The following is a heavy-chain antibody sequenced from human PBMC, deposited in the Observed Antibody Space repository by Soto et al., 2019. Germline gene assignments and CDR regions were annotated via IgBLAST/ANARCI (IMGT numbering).Heavy chain of an antibody. CDR2: INPNSGVT. Sequence: ASVKVSCKASGYTLSAYYMHWVRQAPGQGLEWMGWINPNSGVTKYAQKFQGRVTMSSDLSISTAYMELSSPRSDDTAVYYCARHGSAGVAAATGAWFDPWGQGTRVTVSS. J-gene: IGHJ5*02. CDR3: ARHGSAGVAAATGAWFDP. CDR1: GYTLSAYY. V-gene: IGHV1-2*02. D-gene: IGHD2-15*01.